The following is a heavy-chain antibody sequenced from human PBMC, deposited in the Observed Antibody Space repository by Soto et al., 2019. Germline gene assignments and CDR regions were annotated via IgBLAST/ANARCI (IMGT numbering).Heavy chain of an antibody. V-gene: IGHV1-58*01. CDR3: AAGYYYDSSGYLDAFDI. CDR1: GFTFTSSA. Sequence: SVKVSCKASGFTFTSSAVQWVRQARGQRLEWIGWIVVGSGNTNYAQKFQERVTITRDMSTSTAYMELSSLRSEDTAVYYCAAGYYYDSSGYLDAFDIWGQGTMVTVS. J-gene: IGHJ3*02. D-gene: IGHD3-22*01. CDR2: IVVGSGNT.